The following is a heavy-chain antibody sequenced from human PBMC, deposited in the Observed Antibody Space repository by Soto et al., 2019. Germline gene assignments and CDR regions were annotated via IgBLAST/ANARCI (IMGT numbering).Heavy chain of an antibody. D-gene: IGHD2-8*02. CDR2: INHTGST. Sequence: SETLSLTCAVYGGSFSGYCWTWIRQPPGTGLEWIGEINHTGSTNYNPSLKSRVTISVDTSKNQFSLKLTSVTAADTAVYYCARDKITGLFDYWGQGTLVTVSS. CDR3: ARDKITGLFDY. V-gene: IGHV4-34*01. CDR1: GGSFSGYC. J-gene: IGHJ4*02.